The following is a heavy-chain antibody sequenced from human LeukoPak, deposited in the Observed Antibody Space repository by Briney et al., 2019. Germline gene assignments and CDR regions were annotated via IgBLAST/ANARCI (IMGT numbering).Heavy chain of an antibody. Sequence: GGSLRLSCAASGFTFSSYAMHWVRQAPGKGLEWVAVISYDGSNKYYADSVKGRFTISRDNSKNTLYLQMNSLRAEDTAVYYCARGGGVLLWFGGYWGQGTLVTVSS. J-gene: IGHJ4*02. V-gene: IGHV3-30*04. CDR3: ARGGGVLLWFGGY. D-gene: IGHD3-10*01. CDR1: GFTFSSYA. CDR2: ISYDGSNK.